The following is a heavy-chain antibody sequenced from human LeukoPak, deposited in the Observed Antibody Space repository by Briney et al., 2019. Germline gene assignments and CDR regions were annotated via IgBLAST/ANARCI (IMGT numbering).Heavy chain of an antibody. V-gene: IGHV3-30*02. CDR3: GTRVAFDI. CDR1: GFTFSGYG. J-gene: IGHJ3*02. CDR2: IWYDGSNK. Sequence: GGSLRLSCAASGFTFSGYGMHWVRQAPGKGLEWVAVIWYDGSNKYYADSVKGRFTISRDNFKNTLYLQMNSLRAEDTAVYYCGTRVAFDIWGQGTMVTVSS.